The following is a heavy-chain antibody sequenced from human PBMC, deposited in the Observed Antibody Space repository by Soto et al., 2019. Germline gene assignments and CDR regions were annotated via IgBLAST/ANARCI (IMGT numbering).Heavy chain of an antibody. Sequence: EVQLLEAGGGLVQHGGSLRLSCAASGFTFSSYAMRWVRQAPVKGLEWVSAISGSGGSTYYADSVKGRFTISRDNSKNTLYLQMNSLRADDTAVYYCARRGSGSYYDYWGQGTLVTVSS. J-gene: IGHJ4*02. V-gene: IGHV3-23*01. CDR2: ISGSGGST. CDR3: ARRGSGSYYDY. D-gene: IGHD1-26*01. CDR1: GFTFSSYA.